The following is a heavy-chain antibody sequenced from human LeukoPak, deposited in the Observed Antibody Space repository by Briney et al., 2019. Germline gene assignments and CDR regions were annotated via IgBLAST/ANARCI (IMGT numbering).Heavy chain of an antibody. Sequence: PSETLSLTCTVSGGSISSYYWSWIRQPPGKGLEWIGYIYYSGSTNYNPSLKSRVTISVDTSKNQFSLKLSSVTAADTAVYYCARHRRIAAATAPFDIWGQGTMVTVSS. V-gene: IGHV4-59*08. CDR1: GGSISSYY. CDR2: IYYSGST. D-gene: IGHD6-13*01. J-gene: IGHJ3*02. CDR3: ARHRRIAAATAPFDI.